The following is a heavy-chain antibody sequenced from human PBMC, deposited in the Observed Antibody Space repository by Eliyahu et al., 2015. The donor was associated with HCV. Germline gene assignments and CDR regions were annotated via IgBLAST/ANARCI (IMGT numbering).Heavy chain of an antibody. CDR2: ISWNSGSI. CDR1: GFTFDDYA. CDR3: AKDIGVTGYWYFDL. Sequence: EVQLVESGGGLVQPGRSLRLSCAASGFTFDDYAMHWVRQAPGKGLEWVSGISWNSGSIGYADSVKGRFTISRDNAKNSLYLQMNSLRAEDTALYYCAKDIGVTGYWYFDLWGRGTLVTVSS. V-gene: IGHV3-9*01. D-gene: IGHD2-21*02. J-gene: IGHJ2*01.